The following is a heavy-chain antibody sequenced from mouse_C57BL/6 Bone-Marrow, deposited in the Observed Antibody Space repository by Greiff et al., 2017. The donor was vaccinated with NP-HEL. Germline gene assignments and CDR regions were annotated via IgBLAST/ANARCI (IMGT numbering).Heavy chain of an antibody. CDR2: IHPNNGGT. D-gene: IGHD2-10*02. CDR3: ARGSSTIDNSYCDD. CDR1: GYTFTDYN. J-gene: IGHJ1*03. Sequence: VQLQQPGPELVKPGASVKMSCKASGYTFTDYNMHWVKQSPGQSLEWIGDIHPNNGGTIYNQKFKGKATLTVDKSSSTAYMQLRSLTSEDTAVYYCARGSSTIDNSYCDDWGTGTTVTVSS. V-gene: IGHV1-18*01.